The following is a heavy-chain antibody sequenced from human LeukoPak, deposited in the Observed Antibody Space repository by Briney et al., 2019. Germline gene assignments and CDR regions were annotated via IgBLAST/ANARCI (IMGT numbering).Heavy chain of an antibody. CDR3: ARFIVVVPAARDNWFDP. D-gene: IGHD2-2*01. V-gene: IGHV3-48*04. CDR1: GFTFSSYS. CDR2: ITSTSSPI. Sequence: GGSLRLSCIASGFTFSSYSMNWVRQAPGKGLEWLSYITSTSSPIYYADSVQGRFIISRDNAKNSLYLQMNSLRAEDTAVYYRARFIVVVPAARDNWFDPWGQGTLVTVSS. J-gene: IGHJ5*02.